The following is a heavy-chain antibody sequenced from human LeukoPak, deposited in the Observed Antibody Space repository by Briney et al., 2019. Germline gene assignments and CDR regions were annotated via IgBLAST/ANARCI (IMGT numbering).Heavy chain of an antibody. CDR1: GFTVSNNY. D-gene: IGHD1-26*01. V-gene: IGHV3-20*04. Sequence: GGSLRLSCAASGFTVSNNYMSWVRHAPGKRLEWVSGINWSGGSTGYAGSVKGRFTISRDNAKNSLYLQMDSLRAEDTALYYCVRDVSGSYDSWGQGTRVTVSS. CDR3: VRDVSGSYDS. J-gene: IGHJ4*02. CDR2: INWSGGST.